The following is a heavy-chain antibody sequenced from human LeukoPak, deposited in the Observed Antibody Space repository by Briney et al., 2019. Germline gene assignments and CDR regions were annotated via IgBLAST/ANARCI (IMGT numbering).Heavy chain of an antibody. D-gene: IGHD3-10*01. CDR3: ARDSSLLTNFDY. J-gene: IGHJ4*02. CDR1: GYTFTGYY. Sequence: ASVKVSCKASGYTFTGYYMHWVRQAPGQGREWMGWINPNSGGTNYAQKFRGRVTMTRDTSISTAYMELSRLRSDDTAVYYCARDSSLLTNFDYWGQGTLVTVSS. CDR2: INPNSGGT. V-gene: IGHV1-2*02.